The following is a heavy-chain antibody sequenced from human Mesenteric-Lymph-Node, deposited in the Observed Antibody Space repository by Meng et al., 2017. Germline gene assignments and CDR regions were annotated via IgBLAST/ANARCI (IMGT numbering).Heavy chain of an antibody. CDR3: ATKDDP. J-gene: IGHJ5*02. CDR2: VTKDGSDT. CDR1: VFIFSTLG. V-gene: IGHV3-30*04. Sequence: QGDVVGSGGGVVQPGRSLGLSCAASVFIFSTLGMHWVRQAPGKGLEWVAAVTKDGSDTYYADSVKGRFTISRDNSKNTLYLQMNSLRGEDTAVYYCATKDDPWGQGTLVTVSS.